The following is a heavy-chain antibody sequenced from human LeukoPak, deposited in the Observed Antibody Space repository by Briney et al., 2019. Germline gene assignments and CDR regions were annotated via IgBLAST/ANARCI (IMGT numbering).Heavy chain of an antibody. D-gene: IGHD6-19*01. Sequence: GGSLRLSCAASGFTFSSYEMNWVRQAPGKGLEWVSYISSSGSTIYYADSVKGRFTISRDNAKNSLYLQMNSLRAEDTAVCYCARDASPSPVAGTNYFDYWGQGTLVTVSS. V-gene: IGHV3-48*03. J-gene: IGHJ4*02. CDR3: ARDASPSPVAGTNYFDY. CDR2: ISSSGSTI. CDR1: GFTFSSYE.